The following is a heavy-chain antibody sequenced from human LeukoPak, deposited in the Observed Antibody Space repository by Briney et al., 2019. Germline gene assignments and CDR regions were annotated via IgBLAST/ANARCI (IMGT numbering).Heavy chain of an antibody. D-gene: IGHD3-22*01. CDR2: IRSKANSYAT. Sequence: GGSLRLSCAASGFTFSSYGMSWVRQASGKGLEWVGRIRSKANSYATAYAASVKGRFTISRDNSKNTAYLQMNSLRAEDTAVYYCARTLYYYDSSGYCLFDYWGQGTLVTVSS. CDR3: ARTLYYYDSSGYCLFDY. J-gene: IGHJ4*02. CDR1: GFTFSSYG. V-gene: IGHV3-73*01.